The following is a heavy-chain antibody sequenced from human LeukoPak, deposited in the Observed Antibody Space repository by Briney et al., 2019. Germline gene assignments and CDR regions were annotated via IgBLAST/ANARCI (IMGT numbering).Heavy chain of an antibody. CDR1: GGTFSSYA. D-gene: IGHD6-19*01. V-gene: IGHV1-69*04. Sequence: ASVKVSCKASGGTFSSYAISWVRQAPGQWLEWMGRIIPILGIANYAQKFQGRVTITADKSTSTAYMELSSLRSEDTAVYYCARRPTYSSGWFRFDPWGQGTLVTVSS. CDR3: ARRPTYSSGWFRFDP. CDR2: IIPILGIA. J-gene: IGHJ5*02.